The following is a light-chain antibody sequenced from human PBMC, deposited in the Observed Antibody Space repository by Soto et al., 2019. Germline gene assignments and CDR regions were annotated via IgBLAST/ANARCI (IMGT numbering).Light chain of an antibody. CDR3: SSYTSSSTVV. J-gene: IGLJ2*01. CDR2: EVS. CDR1: SSDVGGYNY. V-gene: IGLV2-14*01. Sequence: QSVLTQPASVSGSPGQSITISCTGTSSDVGGYNYVSWYQQHPGKAPKLMIYEVSNRPSGVSNRFSGSKAGNTASLTISGLQAEDEGDYYCSSYTSSSTVVFGGGTKRTVL.